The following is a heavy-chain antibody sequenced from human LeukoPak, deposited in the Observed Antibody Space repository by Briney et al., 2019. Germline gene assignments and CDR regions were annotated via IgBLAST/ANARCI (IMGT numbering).Heavy chain of an antibody. V-gene: IGHV1-2*02. CDR2: INPNSGGT. CDR1: GYTFTGYY. Sequence: ASVKVSCKASGYTFTGYYMHWVRQAPGQGLEWMGWINPNSGGTNYAQKFQGRVTMTRDTSISTAYMELSRLRSDDTAVYYCARDQGAGTDRFRMNYYYGMDVWGQGTTVTVSS. D-gene: IGHD6-13*01. J-gene: IGHJ6*02. CDR3: ARDQGAGTDRFRMNYYYGMDV.